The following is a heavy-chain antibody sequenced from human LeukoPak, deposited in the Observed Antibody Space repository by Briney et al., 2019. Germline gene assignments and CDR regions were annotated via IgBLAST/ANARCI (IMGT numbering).Heavy chain of an antibody. V-gene: IGHV4-4*07. Sequence: SETLSLTCTVSGGSISSYYWSWIRQPAGKGLEWIGRIYTSGSTNYNPSLKSRVTMSVDTSKNQFSLKLSSVTAADTAVYYCARENDDYSNLPASWFDPRGQGTPVTVSS. J-gene: IGHJ5*02. CDR3: ARENDDYSNLPASWFDP. D-gene: IGHD4-11*01. CDR1: GGSISSYY. CDR2: IYTSGST.